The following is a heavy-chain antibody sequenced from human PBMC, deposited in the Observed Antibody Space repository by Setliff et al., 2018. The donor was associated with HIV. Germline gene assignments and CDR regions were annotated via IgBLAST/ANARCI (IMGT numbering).Heavy chain of an antibody. Sequence: SETLSLTCAVYGGALSAYYWSWIRQSPGKGLEWIGEISHSGSTKYNPSLRNRVTISVDTSKNQFSLKLIPVTAADTAVYYCAASGALTDWTYYWGQGALVTVSS. D-gene: IGHD3-9*01. CDR3: AASGALTDWTYY. CDR2: ISHSGST. J-gene: IGHJ4*02. CDR1: GGALSAYY. V-gene: IGHV4-34*01.